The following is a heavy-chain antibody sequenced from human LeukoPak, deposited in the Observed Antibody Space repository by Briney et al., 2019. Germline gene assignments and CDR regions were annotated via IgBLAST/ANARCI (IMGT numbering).Heavy chain of an antibody. CDR1: GGTFSSYA. CDR3: ARDLSNQNSFNWFDP. V-gene: IGHV1-69*13. D-gene: IGHD3-3*02. Sequence: ASVKVSCTASGGTFSSYAISWVRQAPGQGLEWMGGIIPIFGTANYAQKFQGRVTITADESTSTAYMELSSLRSEDTAVYYCARDLSNQNSFNWFDPWGQGTLVTVSS. CDR2: IIPIFGTA. J-gene: IGHJ5*02.